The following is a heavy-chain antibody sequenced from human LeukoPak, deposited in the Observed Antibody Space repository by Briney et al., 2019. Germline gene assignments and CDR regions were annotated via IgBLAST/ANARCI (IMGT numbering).Heavy chain of an antibody. V-gene: IGHV4-59*01. CDR1: GGSISSYY. D-gene: IGHD6-13*01. CDR3: ARNGVEQQLVYFDY. CDR2: IHYSGST. J-gene: IGHJ4*02. Sequence: PSETLSLTCTVSGGSISSYYWSWIRQPPGKGLEWIGYIHYSGSTNYNPSLKSRVTISVDTSKNQFSLKLSSVTAADTAVYYCARNGVEQQLVYFDYWGQGTLVTVSS.